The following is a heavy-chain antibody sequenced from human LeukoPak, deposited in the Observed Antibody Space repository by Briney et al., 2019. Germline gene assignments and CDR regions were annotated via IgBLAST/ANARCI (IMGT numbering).Heavy chain of an antibody. D-gene: IGHD3-22*01. CDR2: INHSGST. CDR1: GGSFSGYY. V-gene: IGHV4-34*01. Sequence: SETLSLTCAVYGGSFSGYYWSWIRQPPGKGLEWIGEINHSGSTNYNLSLKSRVTISVDTSKNQFSLKLSSVTAADTAVYYCARVYYYYDSSGYYPSYYYYMDVWGKGTTVTVSS. CDR3: ARVYYYYDSSGYYPSYYYYMDV. J-gene: IGHJ6*03.